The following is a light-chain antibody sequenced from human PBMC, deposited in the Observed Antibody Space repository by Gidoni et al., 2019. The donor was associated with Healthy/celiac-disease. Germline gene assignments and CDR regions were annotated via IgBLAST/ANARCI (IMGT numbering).Light chain of an antibody. CDR3: QQSYSTPLT. CDR2: AAS. Sequence: IQMTQSPSSLSASVGDRVTITCRASQSISSSLNWYQQKPGKAPKLLIYAASSLQSGVPSRFSGSGSVTDFTLTISSLQPEDFATYYCQQSYSTPLTFGGGTKVEIK. V-gene: IGKV1-39*01. CDR1: QSISSS. J-gene: IGKJ4*01.